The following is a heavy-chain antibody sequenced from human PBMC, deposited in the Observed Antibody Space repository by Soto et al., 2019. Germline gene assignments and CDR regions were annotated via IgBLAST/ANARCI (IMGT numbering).Heavy chain of an antibody. D-gene: IGHD1-26*01. CDR2: ISYDGSHK. V-gene: IGHV3-30*18. CDR3: AKDRALGATVGRFAH. Sequence: QVQLVESGGGVVQPGRSLRLSCAPSGFTFNTCGMHWVRQAPGKGLYWVAVISYDGSHKDYADSVKGRFTISRDNSKNTLYLQLDSQRPEDMAMYYCAKDRALGATVGRFAHWGRGTLVTVS. J-gene: IGHJ4*02. CDR1: GFTFNTCG.